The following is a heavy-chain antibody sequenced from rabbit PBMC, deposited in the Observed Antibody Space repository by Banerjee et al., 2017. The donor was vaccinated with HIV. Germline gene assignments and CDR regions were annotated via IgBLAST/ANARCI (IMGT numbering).Heavy chain of an antibody. V-gene: IGHV1S45*01. CDR3: ARVAAGSDWLFGL. J-gene: IGHJ4*01. D-gene: IGHD4-2*01. Sequence: QEQLVESGGGLVQPEGSLTLTCTASGFSFSSYYYMCWVRQAPGKGLEWIGCIYSGSGSTYYASWAKGRFTISRTSSTTVTLQMTSLTDADTATYFCARVAAGSDWLFGLWGPGDPGHRL. CDR2: IYSGSGST. CDR1: GFSFSSYYY.